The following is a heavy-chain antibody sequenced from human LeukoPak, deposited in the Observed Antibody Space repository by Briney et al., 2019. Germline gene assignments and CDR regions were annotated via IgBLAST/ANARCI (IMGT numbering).Heavy chain of an antibody. V-gene: IGHV3-13*01. CDR3: ARDGDRGMDV. D-gene: IGHD1-14*01. J-gene: IGHJ6*02. CDR1: GFNFTMND. Sequence: GGSLGLSCAASGFNFTMNDMHWVRQVPGKGLEWVSAIGIAGDTFYRDSVKGRFTISRERAKNLLYLQMKSLRVGDTAVYYCARDGDRGMDVWGQGTTVIVSS. CDR2: IGIAGDT.